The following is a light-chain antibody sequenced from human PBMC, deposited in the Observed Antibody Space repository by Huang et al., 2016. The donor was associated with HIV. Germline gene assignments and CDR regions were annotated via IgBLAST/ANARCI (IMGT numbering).Light chain of an antibody. CDR1: QSLGRF. J-gene: IGKJ2*01. CDR3: QQRGRWPRT. Sequence: EIVLTQSPATLSLSPGERATLACRASQSLGRFLAWYQQKPGQAPRLLIFDASDRASGIPARLAGSGSGTDFTLTINNLEPEDFAVYYCQQRGRWPRTFGQGTKLDIK. CDR2: DAS. V-gene: IGKV3-11*01.